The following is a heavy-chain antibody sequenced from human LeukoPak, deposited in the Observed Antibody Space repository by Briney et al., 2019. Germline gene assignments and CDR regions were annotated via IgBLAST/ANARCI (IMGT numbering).Heavy chain of an antibody. CDR2: INEEGTFT. J-gene: IGHJ4*02. D-gene: IGHD3-10*01. CDR1: GFTFSSYW. CDR3: ARDAVAGSGSYYN. Sequence: GGSLRLSCAASGFTFSSYWMQWVRQAPGKGLVWVSRINEEGTFTNYADSVKGRFTISRDNAKNTVYLQMNSLRVEDTAVYYCARDAVAGSGSYYNWGQGTLVIVSS. V-gene: IGHV3-74*01.